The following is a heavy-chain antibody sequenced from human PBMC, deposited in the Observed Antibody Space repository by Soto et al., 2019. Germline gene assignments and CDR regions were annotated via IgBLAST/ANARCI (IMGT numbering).Heavy chain of an antibody. V-gene: IGHV5-51*01. J-gene: IGHJ6*01. CDR2: IYPGDSNI. CDR3: ARHVYVASNTCSYYYGLDF. D-gene: IGHD2-2*01. CDR1: GYTFTNSW. Sequence: GESLKISCKGSGYTFTNSWIGWVRQMPGKGLEWMGIIYPGDSNIRYSPSFQGQVTISADKSTNTAYLQWSSLKASDTAMYYCARHVYVASNTCSYYYGLDFGGQGTTVTASS.